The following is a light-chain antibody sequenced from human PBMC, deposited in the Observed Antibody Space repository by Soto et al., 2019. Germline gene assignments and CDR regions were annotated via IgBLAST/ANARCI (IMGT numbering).Light chain of an antibody. V-gene: IGKV2-28*01. Sequence: DIVMTQSPLSLPVTPGEPASISCRSSQSLVHSNGNKHLEWYLQRPGQSPQLLIYLGSNRASGVPDRFSGSGSGTDFTLKISRVEAEDVGVYYCMQAVQGPRTFGQGTKLEIK. CDR3: MQAVQGPRT. J-gene: IGKJ2*01. CDR2: LGS. CDR1: QSLVHSNGNKH.